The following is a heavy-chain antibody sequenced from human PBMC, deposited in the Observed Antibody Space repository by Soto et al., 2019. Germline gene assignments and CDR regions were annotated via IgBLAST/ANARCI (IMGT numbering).Heavy chain of an antibody. J-gene: IGHJ4*02. V-gene: IGHV3-30*18. CDR3: AKDSGLRFLECPDY. Sequence: QVQLVESGGGVVQPGRSLRLSCAASGFTFSSYGMHWVRQAPGKGLEWVAVISYDGSNKYYADSVKGRLTISRDNSKNTLYLQMNSLRAEDTAVYYCAKDSGLRFLECPDYWGQGTLVTVSS. CDR2: ISYDGSNK. CDR1: GFTFSSYG. D-gene: IGHD3-3*01.